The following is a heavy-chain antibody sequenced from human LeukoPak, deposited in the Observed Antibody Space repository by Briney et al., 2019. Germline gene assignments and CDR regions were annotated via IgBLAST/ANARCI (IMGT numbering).Heavy chain of an antibody. V-gene: IGHV4-34*01. Sequence: SETLSLTCAVYGGSFSGYYWSWIRQPPGKGLEWIGEINHSGSTNYNPSLKSRVTISVDTSKNQFSLKLSSVTAADTAVYYCARDVAGTDNWFDPWGKGTLVTVSS. CDR1: GGSFSGYY. J-gene: IGHJ5*02. CDR3: ARDVAGTDNWFDP. D-gene: IGHD6-19*01. CDR2: INHSGST.